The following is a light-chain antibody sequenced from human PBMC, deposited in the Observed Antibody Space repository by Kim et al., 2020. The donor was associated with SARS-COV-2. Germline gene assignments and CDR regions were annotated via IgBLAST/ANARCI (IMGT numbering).Light chain of an antibody. CDR2: DVS. V-gene: IGLV2-14*03. CDR3: ASYTSSNTLL. J-gene: IGLJ2*01. Sequence: GTSITISCTGTSSDIGDYNFVSWYQQHPGKAPKLMIYDVSHRPSGVSNRFSGSKSANTASLTISGLQAEDEAHYYCASYTSSNTLLFGGGTQLTVL. CDR1: SSDIGDYNF.